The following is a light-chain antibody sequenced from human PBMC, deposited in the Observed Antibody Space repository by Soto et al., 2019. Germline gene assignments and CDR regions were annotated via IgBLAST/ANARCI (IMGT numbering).Light chain of an antibody. CDR2: EVS. CDR3: SSYAGSNNFVV. V-gene: IGLV2-8*01. J-gene: IGLJ2*01. CDR1: SSDIGGYNY. Sequence: LTQPPSASGSPGQSVTISCTGTSSDIGGYNYVYWYQQHPGKAPKLMIYEVSKRPSGVPDRFSGSKSGNTASLTVSGLQAEDEADYYCSSYAGSNNFVVFGGGTKVTVL.